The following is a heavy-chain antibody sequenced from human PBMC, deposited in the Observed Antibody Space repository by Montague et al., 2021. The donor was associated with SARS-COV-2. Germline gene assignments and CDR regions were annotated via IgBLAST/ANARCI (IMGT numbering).Heavy chain of an antibody. D-gene: IGHD6-13*01. V-gene: IGHV3-9*01. J-gene: IGHJ6*02. Sequence: SLRLSCAASGFTFDDYAMHWVRQAPGKGLEWVSGISWNSGSIGYADSVKGRFTISRDNAKNSLYLQMNSLRAEDTALYYCAKGIAAAGIGLYYYYYGMDVWGQRTTVTVSS. CDR2: ISWNSGSI. CDR1: GFTFDDYA. CDR3: AKGIAAAGIGLYYYYYGMDV.